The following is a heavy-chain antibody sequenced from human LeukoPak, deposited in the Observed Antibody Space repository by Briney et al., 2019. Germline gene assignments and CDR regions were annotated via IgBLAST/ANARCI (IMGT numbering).Heavy chain of an antibody. CDR3: ARATTYYYDSSGYY. CDR1: GFTVSSNY. J-gene: IGHJ4*02. Sequence: GSLRLSCAASGFTVSSNYMSWVRQAPGKGLEWVSVIYSGGSTYYADSVKGRFTISRDNSKNTLYLQMNSLRAEDTAVYYCARATTYYYDSSGYYWGQGTLVTVSS. D-gene: IGHD3-22*01. CDR2: IYSGGST. V-gene: IGHV3-53*01.